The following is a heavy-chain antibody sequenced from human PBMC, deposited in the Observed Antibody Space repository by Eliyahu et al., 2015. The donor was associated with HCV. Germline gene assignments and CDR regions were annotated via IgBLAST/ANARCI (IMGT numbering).Heavy chain of an antibody. V-gene: IGHV3-48*01. D-gene: IGHD2-15*01. CDR1: GFTFSSXS. CDR2: ISSSSSTI. J-gene: IGHJ6*03. Sequence: EVQLVESGGGLVQPGGSLRLSCAASGFTFSSXSMNWVRQAPGKGLEWVSYISSSSSTIYYADSVKGRFTISRDNAKNSLYLQMNSLRAEDTAVYYCARGVCSGGSCYSSPYYYYYYMDVWGKGTTVTVSS. CDR3: ARGVCSGGSCYSSPYYYYYYMDV.